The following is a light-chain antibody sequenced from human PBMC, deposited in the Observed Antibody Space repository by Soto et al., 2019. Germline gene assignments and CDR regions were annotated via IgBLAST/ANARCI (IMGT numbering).Light chain of an antibody. CDR2: DVS. CDR1: SSDVGGYNY. V-gene: IGLV2-14*01. Sequence: QSALTQPASVSGSPGQSITISCTGTSSDVGGYNYVSWYQQHPGKAPKLMIYDVSNRPSGVSNRFSGSKSGNTASLTISGLQAEDEADYYCSSYTSSSTPYYVFGTGTKPTVL. J-gene: IGLJ1*01. CDR3: SSYTSSSTPYYV.